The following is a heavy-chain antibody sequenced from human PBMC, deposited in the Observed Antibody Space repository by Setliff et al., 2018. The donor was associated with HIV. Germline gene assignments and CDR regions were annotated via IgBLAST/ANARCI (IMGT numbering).Heavy chain of an antibody. CDR1: GFTFSNYA. CDR2: ISASGANT. CDR3: AKNDNYYYYYMDV. D-gene: IGHD3-22*01. Sequence: GGSLRLSCAASGFTFSNYAMSWVRQAPGEGLEWVSAISASGANTYYADSVRGRFTISRDNSKNTLYLQMNSLRVEDTAVYYCAKNDNYYYYYMDVWGKGTTVTVSS. V-gene: IGHV3-23*01. J-gene: IGHJ6*03.